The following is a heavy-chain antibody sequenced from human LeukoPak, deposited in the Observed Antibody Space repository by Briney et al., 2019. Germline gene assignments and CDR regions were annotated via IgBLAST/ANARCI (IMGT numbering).Heavy chain of an antibody. D-gene: IGHD6-19*01. J-gene: IGHJ4*02. CDR1: GGSISSYY. V-gene: IGHV4-59*01. Sequence: SETLSLTCTVSGGSISSYYWSWIRQPPGKGLEWIGYIYYSGGTNYNPSLKSRVTISVDTSKNQFSLKLSSVTAADTAVYYCAREPSRGSGWVYWGQGTLVTVSS. CDR3: AREPSRGSGWVY. CDR2: IYYSGGT.